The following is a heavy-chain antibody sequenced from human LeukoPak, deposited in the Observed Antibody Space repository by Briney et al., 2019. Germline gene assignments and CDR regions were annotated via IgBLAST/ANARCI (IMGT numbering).Heavy chain of an antibody. J-gene: IGHJ4*02. V-gene: IGHV4-34*01. CDR2: INHSGST. CDR1: GGSFSGCY. Sequence: KPSETLSLTCAVYGGSFSGCYWSWIRQPPRKGLEWIGEINHSGSTNYNPSLKSRVTISVDTSKYQFSLQLSSVTAADTAVYYCARALGYWGQGTLVT. CDR3: ARALGY.